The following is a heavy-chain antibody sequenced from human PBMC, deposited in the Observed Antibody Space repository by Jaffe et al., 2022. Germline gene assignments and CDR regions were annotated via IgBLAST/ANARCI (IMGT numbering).Heavy chain of an antibody. CDR2: IIPIFGTA. CDR3: ARGGSQGVITYYYYYYMDV. Sequence: QVQLVQSGAEVKKPGSSVKVSCKASGGTFSSYAISWVRQAPGQGLEWMGGIIPIFGTANYAQKFQGRVTITADESTSTAYMELSSLRSEDTAVYYCARGGSQGVITYYYYYYMDVWGKGTTVTVSS. J-gene: IGHJ6*03. CDR1: GGTFSSYA. D-gene: IGHD3-10*01. V-gene: IGHV1-69*01.